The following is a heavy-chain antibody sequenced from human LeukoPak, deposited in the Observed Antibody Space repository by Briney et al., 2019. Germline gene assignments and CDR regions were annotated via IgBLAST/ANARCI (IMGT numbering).Heavy chain of an antibody. CDR3: ARDGITMVRGAISKLDY. V-gene: IGHV1-69*04. J-gene: IGHJ4*02. CDR1: GGTLSSYA. D-gene: IGHD3-10*01. CDR2: IIPILGIA. Sequence: SVKVSCKASGGTLSSYAISWVRQAPGQGLEWMGRIIPILGIANYAQKFQGRVTITADKSTSTAYMELSSLRSEDTAVYYCARDGITMVRGAISKLDYWGQGTLVTVSS.